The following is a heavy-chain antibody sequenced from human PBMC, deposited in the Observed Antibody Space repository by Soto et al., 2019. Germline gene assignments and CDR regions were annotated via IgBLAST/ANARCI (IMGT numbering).Heavy chain of an antibody. Sequence: PSETLSLTCTVSGGSISSGGYYWSWIRQHPGKGLEWIGYIYYSGSTYYNPSLKSRVTISVDTSKNKFSLKMSSVTAADTAVYYCARGGHIVVVPAANNRNWFYPWGQGTPVTVSS. D-gene: IGHD2-2*01. CDR1: GGSISSGGYY. CDR3: ARGGHIVVVPAANNRNWFYP. J-gene: IGHJ5*02. V-gene: IGHV4-31*03. CDR2: IYYSGST.